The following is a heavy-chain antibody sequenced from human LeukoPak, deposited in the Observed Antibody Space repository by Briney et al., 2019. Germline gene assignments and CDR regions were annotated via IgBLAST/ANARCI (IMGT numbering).Heavy chain of an antibody. CDR2: INPSGGST. CDR1: GYTYTSYY. J-gene: IGHJ3*02. D-gene: IGHD1-26*01. V-gene: IGHV1-46*01. CDR3: ARARDTWNSWSYDSSRDAFDI. Sequence: ASVKVSCKACGYTYTSYYMHWVRQAPGQGLEWMGIINPSGGSTSYAQKFQGRVTMTRDTSTSTVYMELSSLRSEDTAVYYCARARDTWNSWSYDSSRDAFDIWGQGTMVTVSS.